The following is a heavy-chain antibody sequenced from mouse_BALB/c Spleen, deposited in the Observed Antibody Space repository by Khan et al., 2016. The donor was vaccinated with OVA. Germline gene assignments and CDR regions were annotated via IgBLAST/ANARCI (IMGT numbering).Heavy chain of an antibody. CDR1: GFNIKDTY. D-gene: IGHD2-1*01. CDR3: ASVFYGNLFAY. CDR2: IDPANGNT. Sequence: VQLKHSGAELVKPGASVKLSCTASGFNIKDTYMHWVKQRPEQGLEWIGRIDPANGNTKYDPKFQGKATITAATSSNTAYLQLSSLTSEDTAVYYCASVFYGNLFAYWGQATLVTVSA. J-gene: IGHJ3*01. V-gene: IGHV14-3*02.